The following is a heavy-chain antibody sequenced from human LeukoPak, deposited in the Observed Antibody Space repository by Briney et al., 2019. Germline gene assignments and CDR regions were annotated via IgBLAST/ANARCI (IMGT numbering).Heavy chain of an antibody. CDR3: ARTILSLGSMDV. D-gene: IGHD2/OR15-2a*01. Sequence: GGSLRLSCAASGFTFSSYGMSWVRQAPGKGLEWVSAISGSGGSTYYADSVKGRFTISRDNAKNSLYLQMNSLRAEDTAVYYCARTILSLGSMDVWGKGTTVTVSS. V-gene: IGHV3-23*01. J-gene: IGHJ6*03. CDR2: ISGSGGST. CDR1: GFTFSSYG.